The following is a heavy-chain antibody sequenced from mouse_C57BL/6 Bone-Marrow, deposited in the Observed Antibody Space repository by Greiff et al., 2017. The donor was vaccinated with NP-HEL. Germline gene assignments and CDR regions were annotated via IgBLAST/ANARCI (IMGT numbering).Heavy chain of an antibody. CDR1: GFTFSSYG. D-gene: IGHD3-1*01. CDR3: ARRKDSDFDY. CDR2: ISSGGSYT. V-gene: IGHV5-6*01. Sequence: EVHLVESGGDLVKPGGSLKLSCAASGFTFSSYGMSWVRQTPDKRLEWVATISSGGSYTYYPDSVKGRFTISRDNAKNTLYLQMSSLKSEDTAMYYCARRKDSDFDYWGQGTTLTVSS. J-gene: IGHJ2*01.